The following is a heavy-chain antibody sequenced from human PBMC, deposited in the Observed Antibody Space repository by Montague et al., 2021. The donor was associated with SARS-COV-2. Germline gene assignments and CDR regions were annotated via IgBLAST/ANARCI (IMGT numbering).Heavy chain of an antibody. D-gene: IGHD5-12*01. CDR2: IYYTGST. CDR1: GGSMNSGGYY. Sequence: TLSLTCTVSGGSMNSGGYYWSWIRQHPGKGLEWIGYIYYTGSTFYXXXLKSRLTMSVDTSQNQSSLRLISVTAADTAVYYCARGRGYTGYDSDWGQGTLVTVTS. V-gene: IGHV4-31*03. CDR3: ARGRGYTGYDSD. J-gene: IGHJ4*02.